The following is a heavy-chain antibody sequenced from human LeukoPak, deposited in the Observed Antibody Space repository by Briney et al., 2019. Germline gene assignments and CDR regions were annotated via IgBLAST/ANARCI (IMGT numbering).Heavy chain of an antibody. D-gene: IGHD5-24*01. V-gene: IGHV1-18*01. CDR3: ARDRMVEMATGYFDL. CDR1: GYTFTSYG. J-gene: IGHJ2*01. CDR2: ISAYNGNT. Sequence: ASVKVSCKASGYTFTSYGISWVRQAPGQGLEWMGWISAYNGNTNYAQKLQGRVTMTTDTSTSTAYMELRSLRSDDTAVYYCARDRMVEMATGYFDLWGRGTLVTVSS.